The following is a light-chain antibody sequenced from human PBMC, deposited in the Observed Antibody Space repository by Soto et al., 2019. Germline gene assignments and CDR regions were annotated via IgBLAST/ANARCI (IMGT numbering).Light chain of an antibody. CDR1: SSDVGGYNY. CDR3: SSHTSSSTVV. Sequence: QSALTPPASVSGSPGQSITISCTGTSSDVGGYNYVSWYQQHPGKAPKLMIYDVSNRPSGVSNRFSGSKSGNTASLTISGLQAEDEADYYCSSHTSSSTVVFGGGTKLTVL. V-gene: IGLV2-14*01. CDR2: DVS. J-gene: IGLJ2*01.